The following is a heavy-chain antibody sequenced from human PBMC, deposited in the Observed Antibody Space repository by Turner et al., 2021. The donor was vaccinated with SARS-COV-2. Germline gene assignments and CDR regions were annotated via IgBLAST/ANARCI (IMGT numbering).Heavy chain of an antibody. J-gene: IGHJ3*02. D-gene: IGHD6-19*01. Sequence: EVQLMESGGGLVKPGGSLRLSCSASGFTFSSYSRNWVRQAPGKGLEWVSSISSSSSFIYYPDSVKGRFTISRDNAKNSLYLQMNSLRAEDTAVYYCARAEEHSREWLVPKIPFDIWGQGTMVTVSS. CDR1: GFTFSSYS. V-gene: IGHV3-21*01. CDR3: ARAEEHSREWLVPKIPFDI. CDR2: ISSSSSFI.